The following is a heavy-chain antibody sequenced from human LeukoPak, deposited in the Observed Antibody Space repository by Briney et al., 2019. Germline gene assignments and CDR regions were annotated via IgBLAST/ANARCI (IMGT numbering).Heavy chain of an antibody. CDR2: IYTSGST. D-gene: IGHD3-22*01. CDR1: GGSISSGSYY. Sequence: KPSETLSLTCTVSGGSISSGSYYWSWIRQPAGKGLEWIGRIYTSGSTNYNPSLKSRVTISVDTSKNQFSLKLSSVTAADTAVYYCARSLNSSGYKLIFGRAFDIWGQGTMVTVSS. CDR3: ARSLNSSGYKLIFGRAFDI. J-gene: IGHJ3*02. V-gene: IGHV4-61*02.